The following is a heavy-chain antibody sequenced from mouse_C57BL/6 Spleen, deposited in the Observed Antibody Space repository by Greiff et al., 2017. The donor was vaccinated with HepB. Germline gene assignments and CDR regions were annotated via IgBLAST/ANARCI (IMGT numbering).Heavy chain of an antibody. Sequence: VQLQQSGAELVRPGSSVKLSCKASGYTFTSYWMHWVKQRPIQGLEWIGNIDPSDSETHYNQKFKDKATLTVDKSSSTAYMQLSSLTSEDSAVYYCAREGKNYDYDSWFAYWGQGTLVTVSA. J-gene: IGHJ3*01. D-gene: IGHD2-4*01. CDR2: IDPSDSET. CDR1: GYTFTSYW. CDR3: AREGKNYDYDSWFAY. V-gene: IGHV1-52*01.